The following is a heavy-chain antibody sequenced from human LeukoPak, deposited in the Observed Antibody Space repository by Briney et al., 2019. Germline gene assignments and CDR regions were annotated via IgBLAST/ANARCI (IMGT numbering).Heavy chain of an antibody. Sequence: GGSLRLSGAASGFTFSSHWMSGVRQAPGKGLECVANINQDGSEKSSADSVKGRFTISRDNAKNALYLQMNSLRAEDTAVYYCARGHYGMDVWGKGTTVTVSS. CDR1: GFTFSSHW. CDR3: ARGHYGMDV. CDR2: INQDGSEK. V-gene: IGHV3-7*03. J-gene: IGHJ6*04.